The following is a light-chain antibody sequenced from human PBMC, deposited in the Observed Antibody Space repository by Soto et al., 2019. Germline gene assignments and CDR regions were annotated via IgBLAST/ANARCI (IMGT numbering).Light chain of an antibody. CDR2: EDN. Sequence: QSVLTQPASVSGSPGQSITISCTGTSSDVGSYNLVSWYQQYPGKAPKLMIYEDNKRPSGVSHRFSGSKSGNTASLTISGLQAEDEADYYCCSYAGGFTFWVFGGGTKVTV. CDR3: CSYAGGFTFWV. CDR1: SSDVGSYNL. V-gene: IGLV2-23*01. J-gene: IGLJ3*02.